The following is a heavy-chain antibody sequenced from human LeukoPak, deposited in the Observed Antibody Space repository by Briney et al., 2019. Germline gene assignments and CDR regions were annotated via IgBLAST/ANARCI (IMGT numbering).Heavy chain of an antibody. CDR2: INHSGST. CDR1: GGSFSGYY. D-gene: IGHD3-3*01. CDR3: ASLRRFLEWLPNTTNYYYYMDV. Sequence: PSETLSLTCAVYGGSFSGYYWSWIRQPPGKGLEWIGEINHSGSTNYNPSLKRRVTISVDTSKNQFSLKLSSVTAADTAVYYCASLRRFLEWLPNTTNYYYYMDVWGKGTTVTVSS. V-gene: IGHV4-34*01. J-gene: IGHJ6*03.